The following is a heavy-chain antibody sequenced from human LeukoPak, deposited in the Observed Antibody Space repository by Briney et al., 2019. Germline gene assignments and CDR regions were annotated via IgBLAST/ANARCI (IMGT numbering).Heavy chain of an antibody. D-gene: IGHD2-15*01. J-gene: IGHJ6*03. V-gene: IGHV3-33*06. CDR2: IWYDGSNK. Sequence: PGGSLRLSCAASGFTFSSYGMHWVRQAPGKGLERVAVIWYDGSNKYYADSVKGRFTISRDNSKNTLYLQMNSLRAEDTAVYYCAKDSYYSGGSCYGAYYYYMDVWGKGTTVTVSS. CDR1: GFTFSSYG. CDR3: AKDSYYSGGSCYGAYYYYMDV.